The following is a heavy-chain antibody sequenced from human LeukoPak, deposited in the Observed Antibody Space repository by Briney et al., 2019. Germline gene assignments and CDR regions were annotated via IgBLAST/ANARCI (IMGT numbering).Heavy chain of an antibody. V-gene: IGHV3-30*02. J-gene: IGHJ6*03. CDR2: IRFDGTSK. CDR1: GFTFSNYG. D-gene: IGHD2-15*01. CDR3: AKNGDRGAYCSGGSCYPYYYYYMDV. Sequence: GGSLRLSCAASGFTFSNYGMHWVRQAPGKGLEWVAFIRFDGTSKFYADSVKGHFTISRDNSKSTLYLQMNSLSAEDTAVYYCAKNGDRGAYCSGGSCYPYYYYYMDVWGKGTTVTISS.